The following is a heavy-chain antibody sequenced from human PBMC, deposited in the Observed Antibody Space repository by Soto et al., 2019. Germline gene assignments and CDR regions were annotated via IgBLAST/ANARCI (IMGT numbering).Heavy chain of an antibody. Sequence: EVQLVESGGGLVQPGGSLKLSCAASGFTFSGSAMHWVRQASGKGLEWVGRIRSKDNSYATAYAASVKGRFTISRDDSKNTAYLQMNSLKTEDTAVYYCTSFGASVGWGQGTLVTVSS. CDR2: IRSKDNSYAT. D-gene: IGHD3-10*01. CDR3: TSFGASVG. CDR1: GFTFSGSA. V-gene: IGHV3-73*02. J-gene: IGHJ4*02.